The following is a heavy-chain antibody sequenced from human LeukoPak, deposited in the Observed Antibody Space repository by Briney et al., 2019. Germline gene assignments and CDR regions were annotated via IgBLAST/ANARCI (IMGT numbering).Heavy chain of an antibody. J-gene: IGHJ4*02. CDR1: GFAFSSYA. CDR2: ISYDGSNK. Sequence: GGSLRLSCAVSGFAFSSYAMHWVRQAPGKGLEWVAVISYDGSNKYYADSVKGRFTISRDNSKNTLYLQMNSLRAEDTAVYYCARAPPISSGWYGVLDYWGQGTLVTVSS. D-gene: IGHD6-19*01. V-gene: IGHV3-30-3*01. CDR3: ARAPPISSGWYGVLDY.